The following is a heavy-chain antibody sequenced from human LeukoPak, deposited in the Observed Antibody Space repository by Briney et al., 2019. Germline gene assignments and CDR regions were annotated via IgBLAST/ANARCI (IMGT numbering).Heavy chain of an antibody. J-gene: IGHJ4*02. D-gene: IGHD5-18*01. CDR3: ARHTVGYSYVDY. CDR1: GGSISGFY. Sequence: SETLSLTCTVSGGSISGFYWSWIRQSPGKGLEWIGYIYSSGSTNYNPSPKSRVTISVDTSKNQFSLKVSSVTASETAVYYCARHTVGYSYVDYWGQGTLVTVSS. V-gene: IGHV4-59*08. CDR2: IYSSGST.